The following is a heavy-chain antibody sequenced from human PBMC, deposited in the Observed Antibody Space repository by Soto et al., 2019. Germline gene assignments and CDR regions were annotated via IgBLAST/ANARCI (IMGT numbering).Heavy chain of an antibody. CDR2: INSDGNST. Sequence: EVQLVESGGGLVQPGGSLRLSCAASGFTFSPFWMHWVRQVPGKGPVWVSRINSDGNSTSYADSVKGRFTISRDNAKNTLYLQMNSLRAEDTAVNYCARGSNHFDYWGQRTLVTVSS. V-gene: IGHV3-74*01. CDR1: GFTFSPFW. CDR3: ARGSNHFDY. J-gene: IGHJ4*02. D-gene: IGHD4-4*01.